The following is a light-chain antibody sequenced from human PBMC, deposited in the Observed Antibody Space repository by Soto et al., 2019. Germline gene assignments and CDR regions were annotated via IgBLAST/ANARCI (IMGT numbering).Light chain of an antibody. Sequence: EIVLTQSPATLSLSPGERATLSCRASQSVSTYLAWYQQKPGQAPGLLIYDASNRATGIPARLSGSRSGTDFTRHISRLEPEDVPVFDRHQSRSWLTFGGG. CDR2: DAS. V-gene: IGKV3-11*01. CDR3: HQSRSWLT. CDR1: QSVSTY. J-gene: IGKJ4*01.